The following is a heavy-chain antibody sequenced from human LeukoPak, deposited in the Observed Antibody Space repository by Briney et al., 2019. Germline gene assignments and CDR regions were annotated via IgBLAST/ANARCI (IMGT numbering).Heavy chain of an antibody. CDR1: GFTFSSYG. D-gene: IGHD3-16*02. Sequence: GGSLGLSCVASGFTFSSYGMHWVRQAPGKGLEGVAVISYDGSNKYYADSVKGRFTISRDNSKNTLYLQMNSLRAEDTAVYYCARDLATRQRTGLYDSWGQGALVTVSS. CDR3: ARDLATRQRTGLYDS. J-gene: IGHJ4*02. CDR2: ISYDGSNK. V-gene: IGHV3-30*03.